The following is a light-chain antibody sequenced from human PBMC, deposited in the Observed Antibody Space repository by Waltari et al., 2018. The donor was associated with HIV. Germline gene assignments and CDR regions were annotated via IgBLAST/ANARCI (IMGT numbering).Light chain of an antibody. J-gene: IGLJ2*01. Sequence: QSALTQPASVSGSPGQSITISCTGTRRDVGSYNLVSWYQQHPGKAPKLMIYEGSKRPSGVSNRFSGSKSGNTASLTISGLQAEDEADYYCCSYAGSSNVVFGGGTKLTVL. CDR3: CSYAGSSNVV. CDR1: RRDVGSYNL. V-gene: IGLV2-23*01. CDR2: EGS.